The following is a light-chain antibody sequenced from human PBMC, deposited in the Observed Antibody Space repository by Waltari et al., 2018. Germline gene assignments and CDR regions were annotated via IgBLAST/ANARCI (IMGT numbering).Light chain of an antibody. Sequence: CRASQSVSSYLAWYQQKPGQAPRLLIYEASNRATGSPARFSGSGSGTDFTLTISSLEPEDFAVYYCQQRSNWPPITFGQGTRLEIK. CDR2: EAS. V-gene: IGKV3-11*01. CDR1: QSVSSY. CDR3: QQRSNWPPIT. J-gene: IGKJ5*01.